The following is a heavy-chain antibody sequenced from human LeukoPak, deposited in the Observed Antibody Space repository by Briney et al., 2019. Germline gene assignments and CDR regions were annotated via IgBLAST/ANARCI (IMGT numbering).Heavy chain of an antibody. Sequence: PGGSLRLSCAASGFTFDEYAMHWVRQAPGKGLEWVSGILWSGGSTGYADSVKGRFTISRDNAKNSLYLQMNSLRAEDTALYYCARDDYGSGSWNDYWGQGTLVTVSS. J-gene: IGHJ4*02. CDR2: ILWSGGST. D-gene: IGHD3-10*01. CDR1: GFTFDEYA. V-gene: IGHV3-20*04. CDR3: ARDDYGSGSWNDY.